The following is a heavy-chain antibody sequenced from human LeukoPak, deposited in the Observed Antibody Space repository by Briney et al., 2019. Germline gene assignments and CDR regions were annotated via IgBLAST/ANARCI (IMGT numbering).Heavy chain of an antibody. CDR3: AKGALYCRCGSCYSYAYYGIDV. CDR1: GFTFDDYA. J-gene: IGHJ6*02. D-gene: IGHD2-15*01. Sequence: GGSLRLSCAASGFTFDDYAMHWVRQAPGKGLEWVSLISGDGGSTYYADSVKGRFTISRDNSKNSLYLQMNSLRTEDTALYYCAKGALYCRCGSCYSYAYYGIDVWGQGTTVTVSS. CDR2: ISGDGGST. V-gene: IGHV3-43*02.